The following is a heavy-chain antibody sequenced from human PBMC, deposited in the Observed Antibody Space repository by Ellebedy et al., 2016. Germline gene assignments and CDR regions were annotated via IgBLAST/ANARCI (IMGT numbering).Heavy chain of an antibody. CDR3: ARVDDSGYDFDY. Sequence: ASVKVSCXASGYTFTGYYMHWVRQAPGQGLEWMGWINPNSGGTNYAQKFQGRVTMTRDTSISTAYMELSRLRSDDTAVYYCARVDDSGYDFDYWGQGTLVTVSS. J-gene: IGHJ4*02. V-gene: IGHV1-2*02. D-gene: IGHD5-12*01. CDR2: INPNSGGT. CDR1: GYTFTGYY.